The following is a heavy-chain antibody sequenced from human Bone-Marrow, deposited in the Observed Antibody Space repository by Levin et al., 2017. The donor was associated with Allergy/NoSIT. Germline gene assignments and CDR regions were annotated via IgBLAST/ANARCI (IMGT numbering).Heavy chain of an antibody. CDR2: IYYRGATT. V-gene: IGHV4-39*01. D-gene: IGHD3-16*01. CDR3: ARVTGWDQRLES. Sequence: TSSETLSLTCSISGVSGGSSTYYWGWVRQPPGKGLDFLGSIYYRGATTYYTSSLRGRLTISLDTSPNKLSLNFTSVTAAATAVYFCARVTGWDQRLESWGQGTRVTVSS. CDR1: GVSGGSSTYY. J-gene: IGHJ4*02.